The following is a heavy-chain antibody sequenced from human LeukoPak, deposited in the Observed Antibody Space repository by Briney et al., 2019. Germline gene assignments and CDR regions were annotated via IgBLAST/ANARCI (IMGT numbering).Heavy chain of an antibody. J-gene: IGHJ4*02. Sequence: GASVKVSCKASGYTFTGYYMHWVRQAPGQGLGWMGWINPNSGGTNYAQKFQGRVTMTRDTSISTAYMELSRLRSDDTAVYYCARVPPGGSSPFDYWGQGTLVTVSS. D-gene: IGHD1-26*01. CDR2: INPNSGGT. CDR1: GYTFTGYY. CDR3: ARVPPGGSSPFDY. V-gene: IGHV1-2*02.